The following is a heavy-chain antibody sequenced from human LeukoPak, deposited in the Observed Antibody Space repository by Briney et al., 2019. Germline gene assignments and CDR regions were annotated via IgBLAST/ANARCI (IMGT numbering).Heavy chain of an antibody. V-gene: IGHV3-74*01. Sequence: GGSLRLSCAASGFTFSSYWMHWVRQAPGKGLVWVSRIKSDGSTNYADSVKGRFTISRDNAKNSLYLQMNSLRAEDTAVYYCARDGYGGNSDYWGQGTLVTVSS. CDR2: IKSDGST. J-gene: IGHJ4*02. CDR1: GFTFSSYW. D-gene: IGHD4-23*01. CDR3: ARDGYGGNSDY.